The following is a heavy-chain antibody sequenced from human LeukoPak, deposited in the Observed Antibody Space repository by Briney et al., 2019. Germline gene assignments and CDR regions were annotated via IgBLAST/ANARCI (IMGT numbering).Heavy chain of an antibody. CDR3: VPLGYYMDV. V-gene: IGHV3-64*01. CDR2: ISSNGGST. Sequence: PGGSLRLSCAASGFTYSSYAMHWVRQAPGKGLEYVSAISSNGGSTYYANSVKGRFTISRDNSKNTLYLQMGSLRAEDMAVYYCVPLGYYMDVWGKGTTVTVSS. J-gene: IGHJ6*03. CDR1: GFTYSSYA.